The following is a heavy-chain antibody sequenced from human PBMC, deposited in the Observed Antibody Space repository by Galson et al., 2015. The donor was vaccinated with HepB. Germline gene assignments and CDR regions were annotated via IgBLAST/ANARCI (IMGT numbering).Heavy chain of an antibody. V-gene: IGHV1-8*01. CDR2: MNPNSGNT. J-gene: IGHJ5*02. Sequence: SVKVSCKASGYTFTSYDINWVRQATGQGLEWMGWMNPNSGNTGYAQKFQGRVTMTRNTSISTAYMELSSLRSEDTAVYYCAIALEEGFAKNWFDPWGQGTLVTVSS. CDR1: GYTFTSYD. D-gene: IGHD3-10*01. CDR3: AIALEEGFAKNWFDP.